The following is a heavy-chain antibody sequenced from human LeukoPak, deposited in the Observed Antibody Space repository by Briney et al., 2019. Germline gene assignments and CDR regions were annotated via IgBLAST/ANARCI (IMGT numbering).Heavy chain of an antibody. D-gene: IGHD3-9*01. J-gene: IGHJ4*02. CDR2: IRYDGSSK. CDR1: GFTFSSCG. Sequence: PGRSLRLSCAASGFTFSSCGMHWVRQAPGKGLDWVAFIRYDGSSKYYADSVKGRFTISRDNYQNTLYLQMKSLRAEDTAVYYCAKDILRYFDSSFDFWGQGTLVTVSS. V-gene: IGHV3-30*02. CDR3: AKDILRYFDSSFDF.